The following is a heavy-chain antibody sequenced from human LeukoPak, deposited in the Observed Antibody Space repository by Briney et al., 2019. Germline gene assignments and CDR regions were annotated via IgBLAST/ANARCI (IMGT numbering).Heavy chain of an antibody. J-gene: IGHJ4*02. Sequence: PGGSLRLSCAASGFTFSNAWMSWVRQAPGKGLEWVSGINWNGGSTGYADSVKGRFTISRDNAKNSQYLQMNSLRAEDTALYYCARSVAASRDYWGQGTLVTVSS. CDR3: ARSVAASRDY. CDR2: INWNGGST. CDR1: GFTFSNAW. V-gene: IGHV3-20*04. D-gene: IGHD2-15*01.